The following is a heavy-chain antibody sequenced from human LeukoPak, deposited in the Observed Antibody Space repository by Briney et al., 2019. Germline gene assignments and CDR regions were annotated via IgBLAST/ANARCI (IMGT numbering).Heavy chain of an antibody. CDR2: VYYTGST. D-gene: IGHD6-13*01. V-gene: IGHV4-59*01. CDR3: ARGSSSWYSNWFDP. CDR1: GGYISSYY. Sequence: PSETLSLTCTVSGGYISSYYWSWIRQPPGEGLEWIGYVYYTGSTNYNPSLKSRVTISVDTSKNQFSLKLSSVTAADTAVYYCARGSSSWYSNWFDPWGQGTLVTVSS. J-gene: IGHJ5*02.